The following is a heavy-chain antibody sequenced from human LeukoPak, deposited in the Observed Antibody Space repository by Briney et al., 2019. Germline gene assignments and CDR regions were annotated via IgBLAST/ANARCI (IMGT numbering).Heavy chain of an antibody. D-gene: IGHD6-19*01. Sequence: GESLKISCKGSGYSFTNNWISWVRQTPGKGLEWMGKVDPADSAANYNPSFQGHVTISVDKSITTAYLQWSSLKASDTAMYYCARGSGWTDYWGQGTLVTVSS. CDR2: VDPADSAA. J-gene: IGHJ4*02. CDR1: GYSFTNNW. CDR3: ARGSGWTDY. V-gene: IGHV5-10-1*01.